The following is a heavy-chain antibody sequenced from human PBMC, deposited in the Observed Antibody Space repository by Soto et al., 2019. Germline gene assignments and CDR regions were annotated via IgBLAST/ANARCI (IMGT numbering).Heavy chain of an antibody. CDR3: AREIFGVIISGGRDAFDI. D-gene: IGHD3-3*01. CDR1: GGTFSTYA. V-gene: IGHV1-69*13. CDR2: IIPIFGTA. Sequence: SVKVSCKASGGTFSTYAISWVRQAPGQGLEWMGGIIPIFGTAKYAQKFQGRVTITADESTSTAYMELSSLRSEDTAVYYCAREIFGVIISGGRDAFDIWGQGTMVSVSS. J-gene: IGHJ3*02.